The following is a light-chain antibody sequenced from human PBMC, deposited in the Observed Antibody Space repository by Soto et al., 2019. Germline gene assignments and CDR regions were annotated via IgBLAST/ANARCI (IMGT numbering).Light chain of an antibody. CDR2: DAS. CDR3: QQRSNSPPYT. J-gene: IGKJ2*01. Sequence: EIVLTQSPATLSLSPGERATLSCRASQSVSSYLAWYQQKPGQAPRLLIYDASNRATGIPARFSGSGSGTAFTLTIISVEAEDFAVYYCQQRSNSPPYTFGQGTKLEIK. CDR1: QSVSSY. V-gene: IGKV3-11*01.